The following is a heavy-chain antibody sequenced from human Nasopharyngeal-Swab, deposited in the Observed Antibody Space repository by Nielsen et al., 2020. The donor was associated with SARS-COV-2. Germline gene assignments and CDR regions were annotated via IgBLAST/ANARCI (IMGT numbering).Heavy chain of an antibody. V-gene: IGHV4-61*02. J-gene: IGHJ4*02. CDR2: IYTSGST. Sequence: SETLSLTCTVSGGSISSGSYYWSWIRQPAGKGLEWIGRIYTSGSTNYNPSPKSRVTISVDTSKNQFSLKLSSVTAADTAVYYCARGAVAVRHFDYWGQGTLVTVSS. D-gene: IGHD6-19*01. CDR3: ARGAVAVRHFDY. CDR1: GGSISSGSYY.